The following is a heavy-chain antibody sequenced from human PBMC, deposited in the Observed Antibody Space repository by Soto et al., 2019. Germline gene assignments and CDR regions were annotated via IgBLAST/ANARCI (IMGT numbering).Heavy chain of an antibody. V-gene: IGHV2-5*02. D-gene: IGHD4-17*01. CDR3: AHAGDYDLLSFDH. Sequence: QITLRESGPALVRPAQTLTLTCTFSGFSLTSHHMGVAWIRQPPGKAMEWLALIYWDDDERLNPSLKDRLAITKDTSKNPVVLTMTNLGPLDTATYFCAHAGDYDLLSFDHWGPGTLVTVSS. J-gene: IGHJ4*02. CDR2: IYWDDDE. CDR1: GFSLTSHHMG.